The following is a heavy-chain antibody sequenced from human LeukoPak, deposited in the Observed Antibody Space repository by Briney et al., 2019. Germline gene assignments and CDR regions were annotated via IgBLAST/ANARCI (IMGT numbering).Heavy chain of an antibody. V-gene: IGHV1-46*01. CDR1: GYTFTAYY. CDR2: INPSGGST. Sequence: ASVKVSCKASGYTFTAYYIHWVRQAPGQGLEWMGIINPSGGSTSYAQKFQGRVTMTRDTSTSTVYMELSSLSSEDTAVYYCARGGRERYSSGWTDAFDIWGQGTMVTVSS. D-gene: IGHD6-19*01. CDR3: ARGGRERYSSGWTDAFDI. J-gene: IGHJ3*02.